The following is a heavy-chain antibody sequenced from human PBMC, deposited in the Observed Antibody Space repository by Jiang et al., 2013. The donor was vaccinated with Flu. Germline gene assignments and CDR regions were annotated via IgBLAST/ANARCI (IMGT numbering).Heavy chain of an antibody. D-gene: IGHD5-18*01. J-gene: IGHJ6*02. CDR1: GYSISSGYY. CDR2: LYHRGST. Sequence: LLKPSETLSLTCTVSGYSISSGYYWGWIRQPPGKGLEWIGSLYHRGSTYYNPSLKSRVTISLDTSKNQFSLRLRSVTAADTAVYYCAREGYGPNPSGMDVWGQGTTVTVSS. CDR3: AREGYGPNPSGMDV. V-gene: IGHV4-38-2*02.